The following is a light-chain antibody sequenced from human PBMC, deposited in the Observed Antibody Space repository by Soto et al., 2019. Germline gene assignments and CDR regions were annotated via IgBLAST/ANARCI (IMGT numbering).Light chain of an antibody. CDR3: AAWDDSLSGHVV. CDR1: SSNIGSNY. Sequence: QSVLTQPPSASGTPGQRVTISCSGSSSNIGSNYVYWYQQLPGTAPKLLIYRNKQRPSGVPDRFSGSKSGTSASLAISGLRSEDEADYYCAAWDDSLSGHVVFGGGTKVTVL. CDR2: RNK. V-gene: IGLV1-47*01. J-gene: IGLJ2*01.